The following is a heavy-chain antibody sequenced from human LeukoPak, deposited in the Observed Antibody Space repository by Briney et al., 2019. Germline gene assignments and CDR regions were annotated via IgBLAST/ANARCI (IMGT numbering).Heavy chain of an antibody. D-gene: IGHD3-3*01. Sequence: GGSLRLSCAASGFTFSSYWMSWVRQAPGKGLEWVANIKQDGSEKYYVDSVKGRFTISRDNAKNSLYLQMNSLRAEDTAVYYCARGAGVLRFLEWYTNYYYYGMDVWGQGTTVTVSS. CDR2: IKQDGSEK. CDR3: ARGAGVLRFLEWYTNYYYYGMDV. V-gene: IGHV3-7*01. CDR1: GFTFSSYW. J-gene: IGHJ6*02.